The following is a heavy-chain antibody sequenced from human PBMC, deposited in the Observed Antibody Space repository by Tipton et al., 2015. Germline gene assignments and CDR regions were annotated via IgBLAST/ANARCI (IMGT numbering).Heavy chain of an antibody. D-gene: IGHD1-26*01. V-gene: IGHV3-7*01. CDR1: GFTFSSSW. Sequence: GSLRLSCAASGFTFSSSWMSWVRQAPGKGLEWVANIKQDGSDKYYVDSVKGRFTISRDNAKNSLYLQMISLRAEDTAVYYCARSGSYLKHYFDYWGQGTLVTVSS. CDR2: IKQDGSDK. J-gene: IGHJ4*02. CDR3: ARSGSYLKHYFDY.